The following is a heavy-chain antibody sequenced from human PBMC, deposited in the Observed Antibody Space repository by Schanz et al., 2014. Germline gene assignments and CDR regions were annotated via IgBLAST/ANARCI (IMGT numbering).Heavy chain of an antibody. CDR1: GFTFSTYY. J-gene: IGHJ4*02. CDR2: ISGSGGST. CDR3: AREIPAGGHFDY. V-gene: IGHV3-23*04. Sequence: VQLVDSGGGLVKPGGSLRLSCAASGFTFSTYYMNWVRQAPGKGLEWVSGISGSGGSTYDADSVKGRFTISRDNSKNTLYLRMISLRAEDTAMFYCAREIPAGGHFDYWGQGTLVSVSS. D-gene: IGHD2-15*01.